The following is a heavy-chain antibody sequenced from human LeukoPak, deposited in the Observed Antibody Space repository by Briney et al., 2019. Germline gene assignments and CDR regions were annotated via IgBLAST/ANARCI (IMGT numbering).Heavy chain of an antibody. CDR2: ISGSGGST. CDR3: AKSVGAAGGYFDY. Sequence: GGSLRLSCAASGFTFSSYAVSWVRQAPGKGLEWVSAISGSGGSTYYADSVKGRFTISRDNSKNTLYLQMNSLRAEDTAVYYCAKSVGAAGGYFDYWGQGTLVTVSS. D-gene: IGHD3-16*01. J-gene: IGHJ4*02. V-gene: IGHV3-23*01. CDR1: GFTFSSYA.